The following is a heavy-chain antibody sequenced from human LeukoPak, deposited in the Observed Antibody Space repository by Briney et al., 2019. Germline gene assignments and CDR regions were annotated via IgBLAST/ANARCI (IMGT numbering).Heavy chain of an antibody. CDR1: GDSISSSSYY. D-gene: IGHD1-7*01. Sequence: PSETLSLTCTVSGDSISSSSYYWVWIRQPPGKGLEWIGTIYNSGTAYYTPSLKSRVTISVGTSKNQVSLKLSSVTAADTAVYICAGHQSGTMYASRGQGTLVTVS. CDR2: IYNSGTA. CDR3: AGHQSGTMYAS. J-gene: IGHJ4*02. V-gene: IGHV4-39*01.